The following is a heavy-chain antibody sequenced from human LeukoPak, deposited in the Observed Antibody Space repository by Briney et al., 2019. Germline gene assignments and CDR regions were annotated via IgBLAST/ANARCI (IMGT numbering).Heavy chain of an antibody. J-gene: IGHJ4*02. Sequence: SETLSLTCTVSGGSISGYYWSWIRQPPGKGLEWIGFIFYTGSTNYNPSLKSRVTISVDTSNNQFSLRLSSVTAGDTAVYSCARGGGYNTFDYWGQGTLVTVSS. CDR2: IFYTGST. CDR1: GGSISGYY. CDR3: ARGGGYNTFDY. V-gene: IGHV4-59*01. D-gene: IGHD5-24*01.